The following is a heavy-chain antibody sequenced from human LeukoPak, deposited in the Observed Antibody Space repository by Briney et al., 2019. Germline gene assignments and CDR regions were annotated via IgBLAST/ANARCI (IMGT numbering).Heavy chain of an antibody. J-gene: IGHJ6*02. CDR1: GFTFSSYG. CDR3: ARDKDQQLVLGGMDV. D-gene: IGHD6-13*01. V-gene: IGHV3-33*01. CDR2: IWYDGSNK. Sequence: PGGSLRLSCAASGFTFSSYGMHWVRQAPGKGLEWVAVIWYDGSNKYYADSVKGRFTISRDNSKNTLYLQMNSLRAEDTAVYYCARDKDQQLVLGGMDVWGQGTTVTVYS.